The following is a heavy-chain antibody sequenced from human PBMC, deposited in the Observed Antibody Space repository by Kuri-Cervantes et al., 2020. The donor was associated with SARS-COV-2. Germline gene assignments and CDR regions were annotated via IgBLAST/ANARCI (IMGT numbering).Heavy chain of an antibody. CDR2: ISSSGSTI. J-gene: IGHJ4*02. V-gene: IGHV3-11*04. CDR1: GFTFSDYY. CDR3: ARDLRLGKSLDY. Sequence: GEPLKISCAASGFTFSDYYMTWIRQAPGKGLEWVSYISSSGSTIYYADSVKGRFTISRDNAKNSLYLQMNSLRAEDTAVYYCARDLRLGKSLDYWGQGTLVTVSS. D-gene: IGHD7-27*01.